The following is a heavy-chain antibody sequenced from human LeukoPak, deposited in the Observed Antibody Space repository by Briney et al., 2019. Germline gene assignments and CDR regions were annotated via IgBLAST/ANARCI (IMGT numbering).Heavy chain of an antibody. J-gene: IGHJ4*02. CDR3: ARDKGTSYLSSFDY. D-gene: IGHD6-6*01. CDR2: MYTLGNT. Sequence: GGSLRLSCAASGFTVSSNYMTWVRQAPGKGLEWVSVMYTLGNTYYADSVRGRFTISRDNSKNTLYLQMNSLRAEDTAVYYCARDKGTSYLSSFDYWGQGTLVTVSS. V-gene: IGHV3-66*01. CDR1: GFTVSSNY.